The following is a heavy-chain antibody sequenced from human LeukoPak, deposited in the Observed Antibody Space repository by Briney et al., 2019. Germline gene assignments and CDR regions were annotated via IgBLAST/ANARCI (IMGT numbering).Heavy chain of an antibody. CDR2: IYHSGST. V-gene: IGHV4-30-2*02. CDR3: AREERDGSFDY. J-gene: IGHJ4*02. CDR1: GGSISSGGYY. Sequence: SETLSLTCTVSGGSISSGGYYWSWIRQPPGKGLEWIGYIYHSGSTYYNPSLKSRVTISVDRSKNQFSLKLGSVTAADTAVYYCAREERDGSFDYWGQGTLVTVSS. D-gene: IGHD5-24*01.